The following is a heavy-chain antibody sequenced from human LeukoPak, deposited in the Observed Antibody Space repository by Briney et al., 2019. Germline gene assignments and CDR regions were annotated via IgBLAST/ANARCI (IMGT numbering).Heavy chain of an antibody. Sequence: TGGSLRLSCAASGFTFNNYNMNWVRQAPGKGLELVSYISSSTNTIYYADSVKGRFTISRDNAKNSLYLQMNSLRAEDTAVYYCARDGAPMVRTYYFDYGGQGTLVTVSS. J-gene: IGHJ4*02. D-gene: IGHD3-10*01. CDR1: GFTFNNYN. V-gene: IGHV3-48*01. CDR3: ARDGAPMVRTYYFDY. CDR2: ISSSTNTI.